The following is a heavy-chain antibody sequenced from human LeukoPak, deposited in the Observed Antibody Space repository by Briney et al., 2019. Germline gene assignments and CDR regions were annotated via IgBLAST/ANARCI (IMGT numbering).Heavy chain of an antibody. CDR1: GFTVSSNY. D-gene: IGHD3-22*01. CDR3: ARGKPHYYDSSGYLPSY. CDR2: IYSGGST. V-gene: IGHV3-53*01. J-gene: IGHJ4*02. Sequence: GGSLRLSCAASGFTVSSNYMSWVRQAPGKGLEWVSVIYSGGSTYYADSVKGRFTISRDNANNSLFLQMNNLGADDTAVYYCARGKPHYYDSSGYLPSYWGQGTLVTVSS.